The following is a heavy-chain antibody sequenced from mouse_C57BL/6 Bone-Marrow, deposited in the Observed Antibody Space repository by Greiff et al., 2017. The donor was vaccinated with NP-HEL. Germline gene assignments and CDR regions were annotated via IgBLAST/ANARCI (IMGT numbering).Heavy chain of an antibody. CDR3: ARSHYPYYFDY. CDR1: GYTFTSYW. Sequence: VQLQQSGAELVMPGASVKLSCKASGYTFTSYWMHWVKQRPGQGLEWIGEIDPSDSYTNYNQKFKGKSTLTVDKSSSTAYMQLSSLTSEDSAVYYCARSHYPYYFDYWGQGTTLTVSS. D-gene: IGHD1-2*01. J-gene: IGHJ2*01. V-gene: IGHV1-69*01. CDR2: IDPSDSYT.